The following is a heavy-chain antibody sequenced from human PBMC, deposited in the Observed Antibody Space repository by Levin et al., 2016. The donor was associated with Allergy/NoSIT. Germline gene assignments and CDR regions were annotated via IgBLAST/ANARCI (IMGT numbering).Heavy chain of an antibody. V-gene: IGHV3-30*18. D-gene: IGHD6-19*01. J-gene: IGHJ6*02. CDR3: AKETWPVAGPTHGMDV. CDR1: GFTFSSYG. CDR2: ISYDGSEK. Sequence: GGSLRLSCAASGFTFSSYGMHWVRQAPGKGLEWVAVISYDGSEKYYADSVKGRVTISRDNSKNTLYLQMNSLRAEDTAVYYCAKETWPVAGPTHGMDVWGQGTTVTVSS.